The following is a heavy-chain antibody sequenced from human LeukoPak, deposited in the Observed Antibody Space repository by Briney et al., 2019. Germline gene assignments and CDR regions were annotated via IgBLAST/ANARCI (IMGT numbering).Heavy chain of an antibody. J-gene: IGHJ5*02. CDR3: ARGGWSRRWFDP. D-gene: IGHD6-19*01. CDR2: ITMSGSVI. Sequence: GGSLRLSCAASGFKFRDCYMSWIRQAPGKGLEWISYITMSGSVIQYSSSVKGRFTTSRDNARNSLYLQMNSLRADDTAVYYCARGGWSRRWFDPWGQGTLVTVSS. CDR1: GFKFRDCY. V-gene: IGHV3-11*01.